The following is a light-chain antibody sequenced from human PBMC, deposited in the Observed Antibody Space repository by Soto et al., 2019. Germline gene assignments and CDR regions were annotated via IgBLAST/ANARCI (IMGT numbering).Light chain of an antibody. J-gene: IGLJ3*02. CDR3: QTWATGIRV. CDR1: SGHSSYA. CDR2: LNSDGSH. V-gene: IGLV4-69*01. Sequence: QPVLTQSPSASASLGASVKVTCTLSSGHSSYAIAWHQQQPEKGPRYLMKLNSDGSHNKGDGIPVRFSGSSSGAERYLTISSLQSEDEADYYCQTWATGIRVFGGGTKVTVL.